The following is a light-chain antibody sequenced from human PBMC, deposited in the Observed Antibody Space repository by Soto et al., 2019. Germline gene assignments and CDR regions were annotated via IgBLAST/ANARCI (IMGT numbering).Light chain of an antibody. CDR1: QGIGND. V-gene: IGKV1-6*01. Sequence: ALQMTQSPSSLSASVGDRVTITCRASQGIGNDLGWYQQKPGKAPNLLIYAASNLQNGVPSRFSGSGSGTAFTLTISSLQPEDFATYYCLQDHNYPLTFGGGTKVEI. CDR3: LQDHNYPLT. CDR2: AAS. J-gene: IGKJ4*01.